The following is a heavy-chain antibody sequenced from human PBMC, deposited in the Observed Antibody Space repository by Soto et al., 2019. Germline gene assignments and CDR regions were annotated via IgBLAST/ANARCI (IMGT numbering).Heavy chain of an antibody. CDR2: ISAYNGNT. CDR3: ASQGGYYDSSGSIDY. CDR1: GYTFTSYG. J-gene: IGHJ4*02. Sequence: ASVKVSCKASGYTFTSYGISWVRQAPGQGLEWMGWISAYNGNTNYAQKLQGRVTMTTDTSTSTAYMELRSLRSDDTAVYYCASQGGYYDSSGSIDYWGQGTLVTVSS. D-gene: IGHD3-22*01. V-gene: IGHV1-18*01.